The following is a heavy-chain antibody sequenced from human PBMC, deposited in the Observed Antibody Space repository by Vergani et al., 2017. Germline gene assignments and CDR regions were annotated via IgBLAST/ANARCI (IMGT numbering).Heavy chain of an antibody. Sequence: EVQLVESGGGLIQPGGSLRLSCAASGFTVSSNYMSWVRKAPGKGLEWVSVIYSGGSTYYADSVKGRFTISRDNSKNTLYLQMNSLRAEDTAVYYCARDSSTLPYYYYYMDVWGKGTTVTVSS. V-gene: IGHV3-53*01. CDR3: ARDSSTLPYYYYYMDV. D-gene: IGHD2-2*01. CDR1: GFTVSSNY. CDR2: IYSGGST. J-gene: IGHJ6*03.